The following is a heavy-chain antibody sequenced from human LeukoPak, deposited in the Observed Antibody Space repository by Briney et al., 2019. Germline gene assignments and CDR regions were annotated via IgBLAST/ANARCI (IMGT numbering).Heavy chain of an antibody. V-gene: IGHV3-7*01. CDR1: GFSFSTYW. Sequence: GGSLRLSCAASGFSFSTYWMSWVRQAPGKGLEWVANIKQDGSEKYYVDSVKGRFTISRDNAKNSLYLQMNSLRAEDTAVYYCAELGITMIGGVWGKGTTVTISS. D-gene: IGHD3-10*02. CDR2: IKQDGSEK. CDR3: AELGITMIGGV. J-gene: IGHJ6*04.